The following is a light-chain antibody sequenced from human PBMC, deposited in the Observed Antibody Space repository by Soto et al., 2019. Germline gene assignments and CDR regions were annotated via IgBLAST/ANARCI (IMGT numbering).Light chain of an antibody. J-gene: IGKJ2*01. CDR3: QQYNNLYA. CDR1: KSISSW. CDR2: KSS. V-gene: IGKV1-5*03. Sequence: IQITQSPSTLSESVGDRVTITCRASKSISSWLAWYKQKPGKDPKLLIYKSSSLESRVPSRFSGSGSGTEFTLPISSLQPDDFATYYCQQYNNLYALGQGTKLEMK.